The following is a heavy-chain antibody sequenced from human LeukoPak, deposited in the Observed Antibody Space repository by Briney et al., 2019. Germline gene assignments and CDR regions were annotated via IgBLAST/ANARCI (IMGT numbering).Heavy chain of an antibody. CDR2: ISYDGSNK. J-gene: IGHJ4*02. CDR3: ASGGFYDFWSGYYTPFDY. D-gene: IGHD3-3*01. CDR1: GFTVSRNY. V-gene: IGHV3-30*01. Sequence: PGGSLRLSCAASGFTVSRNYMSWVRQAPGKGLEWVAVISYDGSNKYYADSVKGRFTISRDNSKNTLYLQMNSLRAEDTAVYYCASGGFYDFWSGYYTPFDYWGQGTLVTVSS.